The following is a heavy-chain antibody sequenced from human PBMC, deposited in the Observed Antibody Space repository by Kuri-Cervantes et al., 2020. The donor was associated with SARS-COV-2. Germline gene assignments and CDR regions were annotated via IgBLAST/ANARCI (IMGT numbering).Heavy chain of an antibody. CDR1: GFTFDDYA. CDR2: ISWNSGSI. D-gene: IGHD6-13*01. J-gene: IGHJ4*02. Sequence: GGSLRLSCAASGFTFDDYAMHWVRQAPGKGLEWVSGISWNSGSIGYAGSVTGRFTISRDNAKNSLYLQMNSLRAEDTALYYCAKDIIAAAGMTIDYWGQGTLVTVSS. CDR3: AKDIIAAAGMTIDY. V-gene: IGHV3-9*01.